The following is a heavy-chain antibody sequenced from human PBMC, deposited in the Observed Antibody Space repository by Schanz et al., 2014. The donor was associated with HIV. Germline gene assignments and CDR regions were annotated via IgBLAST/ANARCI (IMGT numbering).Heavy chain of an antibody. CDR1: GGTFSNYA. CDR2: IVPISGSA. CDR3: ASGRRSGIGWRMDV. J-gene: IGHJ6*02. Sequence: QVQLVQSGAEVKKPGSSVRVSCKASGGTFSNYAMTWVRQAPGHGPQWMGGIVPISGSANYAQRFQGRLTITADKSTNTAYMEMRGLRFEDTAVYYCASGRRSGIGWRMDVWGQGTTVSVSS. V-gene: IGHV1-69*06. D-gene: IGHD6-19*01.